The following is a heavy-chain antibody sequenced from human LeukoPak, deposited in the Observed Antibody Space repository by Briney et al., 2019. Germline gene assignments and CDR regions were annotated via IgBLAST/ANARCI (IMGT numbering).Heavy chain of an antibody. J-gene: IGHJ4*02. CDR2: ISSSSSYI. V-gene: IGHV3-21*01. CDR3: ARPRNGDPGGY. CDR1: GFTFSSYS. Sequence: GGSLRLSCAASGFTFSSYSMNWVRRAPGKGLEWVSSISSSSSYIYYADSVKGRFTISRDNAKNSLYLQMNSLRAEDTAVYYCARPRNGDPGGYWGQGTLVTVSS. D-gene: IGHD4-17*01.